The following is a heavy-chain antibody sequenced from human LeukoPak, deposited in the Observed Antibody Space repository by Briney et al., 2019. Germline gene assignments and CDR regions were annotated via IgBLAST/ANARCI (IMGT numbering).Heavy chain of an antibody. Sequence: PGGSLRLSCAASGFTFSSYAMHWVRQAPGKGLEWVAVISYDGSNKYYADSVKGRFTISRDNSKNTLYLQMNSLRAGDTAVYFCAKDPLTQVGWYFDLWGRGTLVTVSS. D-gene: IGHD1-14*01. CDR3: AKDPLTQVGWYFDL. V-gene: IGHV3-30-3*01. CDR2: ISYDGSNK. CDR1: GFTFSSYA. J-gene: IGHJ2*01.